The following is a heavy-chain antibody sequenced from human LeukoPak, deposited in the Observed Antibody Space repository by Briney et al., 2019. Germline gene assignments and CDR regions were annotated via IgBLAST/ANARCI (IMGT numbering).Heavy chain of an antibody. D-gene: IGHD6-19*01. J-gene: IGHJ4*02. V-gene: IGHV3-66*01. CDR1: GFTVSSNY. CDR2: IYSGGST. Sequence: KPGGSLRLSCAASGFTVSSNYMSWVRQAPGKGLEWVSVIYSGGSTYYADSVKGRFTISRDNSKNTLYLQMNSLRAEDTAVYYCARDHSSHSSGWYISSFDYWGQGTLVTVSS. CDR3: ARDHSSHSSGWYISSFDY.